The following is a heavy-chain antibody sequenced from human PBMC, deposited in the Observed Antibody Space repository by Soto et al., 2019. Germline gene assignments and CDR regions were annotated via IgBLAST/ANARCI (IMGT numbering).Heavy chain of an antibody. V-gene: IGHV1-58*01. CDR2: IVVGSGNT. Sequence: SVKVSCKASGFTFTSSAVQWVRQARGQRLEWIGWIVVGSGNTNYAQKFQERVTITRDMSTSTAYMELSSLRSEDTAVYYCAADLGYCSGGSCSGRYYYYYYGMDVWGQGTTVTVSS. CDR3: AADLGYCSGGSCSGRYYYYYYGMDV. CDR1: GFTFTSSA. D-gene: IGHD2-15*01. J-gene: IGHJ6*02.